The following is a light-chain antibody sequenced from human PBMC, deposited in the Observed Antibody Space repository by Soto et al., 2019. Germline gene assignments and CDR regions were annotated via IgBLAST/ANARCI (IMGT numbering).Light chain of an antibody. Sequence: EIALTQSPGTLSLSPGERATLSCRASQSVSSNLAWYQQKPGQAPRLLIYGASTRATGIPARFSGSGSGTEFTLTISSLQSEDFAVYYCQQYNNWPPWTFGQGT. V-gene: IGKV3-15*01. CDR1: QSVSSN. CDR2: GAS. J-gene: IGKJ1*01. CDR3: QQYNNWPPWT.